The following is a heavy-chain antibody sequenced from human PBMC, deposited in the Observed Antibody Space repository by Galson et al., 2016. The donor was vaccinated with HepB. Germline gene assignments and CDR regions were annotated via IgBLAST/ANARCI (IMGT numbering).Heavy chain of an antibody. J-gene: IGHJ4*02. Sequence: SVKVSCKASGYTFTSYYMHWVRQAPGQGLEWMGIINPSGGSTSYAQKFQGRVTVTRDTSTTTVYMELSSLRSEDTAVYYCARGTGTGGYFDYWGQGTLVTVSS. CDR1: GYTFTSYY. D-gene: IGHD3/OR15-3a*01. CDR2: INPSGGST. V-gene: IGHV1-46*01. CDR3: ARGTGTGGYFDY.